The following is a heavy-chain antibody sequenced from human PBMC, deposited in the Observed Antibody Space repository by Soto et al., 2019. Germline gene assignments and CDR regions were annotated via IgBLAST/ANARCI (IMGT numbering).Heavy chain of an antibody. D-gene: IGHD5-18*01. V-gene: IGHV3-33*01. J-gene: IGHJ4*02. CDR3: GRDGALGDTAVVDS. CDR1: GFTFSTYR. CDR2: IWYDGSNK. Sequence: QVQLVESGGGVVQPGKSLRLSCTASGFTFSTYRMHWVRQAPGKGLEWVAVIWYDGSNKYHGDSLEGRFTISRDNSKNTLYLQMNNLRAEDTAVYYCGRDGALGDTAVVDSWGQGTLVTVSS.